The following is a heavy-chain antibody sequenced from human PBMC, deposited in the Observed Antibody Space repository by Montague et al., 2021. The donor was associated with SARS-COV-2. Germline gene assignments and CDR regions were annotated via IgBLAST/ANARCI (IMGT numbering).Heavy chain of an antibody. J-gene: IGHJ4*02. V-gene: IGHV4-4*07. Sequence: SETLSLTRTVSGGSISGYYWSWFRQSAGKGLEWIGRIYNSGSTSYNPSLKSRVTMSVDTSKNQFSLKLSSVTAADTAAYYCVRDQGRSNWNYPDYWGQGTLVTVSS. D-gene: IGHD1-20*01. CDR3: VRDQGRSNWNYPDY. CDR1: GGSISGYY. CDR2: IYNSGST.